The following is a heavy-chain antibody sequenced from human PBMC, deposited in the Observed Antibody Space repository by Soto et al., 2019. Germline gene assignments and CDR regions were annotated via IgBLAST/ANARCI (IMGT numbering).Heavy chain of an antibody. Sequence: VASVKVSCKASGGTFSSYAISWVRQAPGQGLEWMGGIIPIFGTANYTQKFQGRVTITADESTSTAYMELSSLRSEDTAVYYCASYYYDSSGYPTPYYYYGMDVWGQGTTVTVS. V-gene: IGHV1-69*13. CDR3: ASYYYDSSGYPTPYYYYGMDV. J-gene: IGHJ6*02. CDR1: GGTFSSYA. CDR2: IIPIFGTA. D-gene: IGHD3-22*01.